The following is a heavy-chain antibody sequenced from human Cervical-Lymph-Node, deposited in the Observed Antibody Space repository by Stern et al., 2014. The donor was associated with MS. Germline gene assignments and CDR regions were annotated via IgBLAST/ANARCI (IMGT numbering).Heavy chain of an antibody. CDR1: GDTFSKYY. D-gene: IGHD3-22*01. Sequence: EHLVESWAEVRKTGASVKVSCKASGDTFSKYYVHWGRQDPGPGLEWMEIINPSGAITSYPQNFQGRVTMTRYTSTDTVYMELSSLRSEDTAVYYCTMSYDSSGWGPSDIWGQGTMVTVSS. CDR3: TMSYDSSGWGPSDI. J-gene: IGHJ3*02. V-gene: IGHV1-46*01. CDR2: INPSGAIT.